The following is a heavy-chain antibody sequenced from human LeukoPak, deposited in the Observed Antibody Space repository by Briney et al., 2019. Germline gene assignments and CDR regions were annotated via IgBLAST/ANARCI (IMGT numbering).Heavy chain of an antibody. CDR2: IRHVGSNE. J-gene: IGHJ4*02. D-gene: IGHD2-8*01. CDR3: ATNRGCSTTRCNRAFDY. V-gene: IGHV3-30*02. Sequence: GGSLRLSCVASGFAFSNYGMHWVRQAPGKGLEWVAFIRHVGSNEYYADSVRGRFAISRDNSNNTLYLEMSSVRPEDTATYYCATNRGCSTTRCNRAFDYWGQGTLVTVSS. CDR1: GFAFSNYG.